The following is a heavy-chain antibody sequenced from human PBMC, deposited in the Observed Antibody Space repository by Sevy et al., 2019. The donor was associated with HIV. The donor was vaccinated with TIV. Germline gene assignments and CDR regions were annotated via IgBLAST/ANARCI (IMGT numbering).Heavy chain of an antibody. D-gene: IGHD3-3*01. CDR2: VSYSGNT. J-gene: IGHJ4*02. CDR3: ARHVLLGSKYDYWSGRYGSGSYYFDY. Sequence: SETLSLTCSVSGGSIRSYDYYWGWIRQPPGRGLEWIGIVSYSGNTYSTPSLKSRVSMSVDTPKNEFSLTLTSVTVADTAVYYCARHVLLGSKYDYWSGRYGSGSYYFDYWGQGTLVTVSS. CDR1: GGSIRSYDYY. V-gene: IGHV4-39*01.